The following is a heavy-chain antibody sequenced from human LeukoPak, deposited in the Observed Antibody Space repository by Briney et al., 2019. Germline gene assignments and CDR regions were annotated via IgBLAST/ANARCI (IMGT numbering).Heavy chain of an antibody. CDR2: IIPIFGTA. J-gene: IGHJ6*02. CDR3: ARAPVYSSSWRNYYYYGMDV. Sequence: GASVKVSCKASGGTFSSYAISWVRQAPGPGLEWMGGIIPIFGTANYAQKFQGRVTITADESTSTAYMELSSLRSEDTAVYYCARAPVYSSSWRNYYYYGMDVWGQGTTVTVSS. V-gene: IGHV1-69*13. D-gene: IGHD6-13*01. CDR1: GGTFSSYA.